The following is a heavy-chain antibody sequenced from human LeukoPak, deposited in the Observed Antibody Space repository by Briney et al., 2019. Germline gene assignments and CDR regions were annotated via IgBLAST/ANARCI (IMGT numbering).Heavy chain of an antibody. J-gene: IGHJ4*02. Sequence: PGGSLRLSCAASGFPFSGYWMDWVRQAPGEGMEWVANINQDGSTQYYAASVKGRFTISRDNAKSSLYPQMNILRAEDTAVYYCSRSLDYLGQGALVTVSS. CDR1: GFPFSGYW. CDR3: SRSLDY. V-gene: IGHV3-7*01. CDR2: INQDGSTQ.